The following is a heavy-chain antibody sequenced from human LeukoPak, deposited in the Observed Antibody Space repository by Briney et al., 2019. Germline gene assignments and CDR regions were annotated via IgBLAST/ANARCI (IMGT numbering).Heavy chain of an antibody. J-gene: IGHJ3*02. V-gene: IGHV4-59*12. Sequence: SKTLSLTCTVSGGSISSYYWSWIRQPPGKGLEWIGYIYYSGSTNYNPSLKSRVTISVDTSKNQFSLKLSSVTAADTAVYYCARDWFGEFPLAGAFDIWGQGTMVTVSS. CDR3: ARDWFGEFPLAGAFDI. CDR2: IYYSGST. D-gene: IGHD3-10*01. CDR1: GGSISSYY.